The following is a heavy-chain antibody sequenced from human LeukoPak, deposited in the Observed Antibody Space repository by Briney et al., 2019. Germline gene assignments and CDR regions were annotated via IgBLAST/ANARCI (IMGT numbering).Heavy chain of an antibody. Sequence: KPSETLSLTCAVYGGSFSGYYWSWIRQPPGKGLEWIGEINHSGSTNYNPSLKSRVTISVDTSKNQFSLKLSSVTAADTAVYYCARGLGPNDYWGQGTLVTVSS. V-gene: IGHV4-34*01. CDR2: INHSGST. J-gene: IGHJ4*02. CDR1: GGSFSGYY. CDR3: ARGLGPNDY.